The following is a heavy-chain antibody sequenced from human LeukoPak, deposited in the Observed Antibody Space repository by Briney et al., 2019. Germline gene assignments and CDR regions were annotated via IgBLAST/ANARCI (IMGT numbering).Heavy chain of an antibody. Sequence: GGSLRLSCAASGFTFSSYAMHWVRQAPCKGLEWVAVISYDGSNKYYADSVKGRFTISRDTSKNTLSLQMYSLRAEDTAVYYCTREKGRGVISPYFDSWGQGTLVTVSS. CDR3: TREKGRGVISPYFDS. CDR2: ISYDGSNK. V-gene: IGHV3-30*04. D-gene: IGHD3-10*01. J-gene: IGHJ4*02. CDR1: GFTFSSYA.